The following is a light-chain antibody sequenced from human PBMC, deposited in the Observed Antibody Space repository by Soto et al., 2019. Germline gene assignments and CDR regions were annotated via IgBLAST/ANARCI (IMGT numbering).Light chain of an antibody. CDR3: QQYNNWPRT. Sequence: EIVLTQSPGTLSLSPGERATLSCRASQSVSSKLAWYQKKPGQSPRLRTYGASPRATGIPARFSGSGSGTEFTLTISSLQSEDFAVYYCQQYNNWPRTFGQGTKVDIK. J-gene: IGKJ1*01. CDR2: GAS. V-gene: IGKV3-15*01. CDR1: QSVSSK.